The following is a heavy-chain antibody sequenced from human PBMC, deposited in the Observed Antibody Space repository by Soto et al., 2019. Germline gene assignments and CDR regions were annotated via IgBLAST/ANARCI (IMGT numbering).Heavy chain of an antibody. J-gene: IGHJ3*02. V-gene: IGHV4-39*01. CDR2: IYYSGST. D-gene: IGHD2-15*01. CDR3: ASVDCSGGSCYPPDAFDI. CDR1: GGSISSSSYY. Sequence: PSETLSLTCTVSGGSISSSSYYWGWIRQPPGKGLEWIGSIYYSGSTYYNPSLKSRVTISVDTSKNQFSLKLSSVTAADTAVYYRASVDCSGGSCYPPDAFDIWGQGTMVTVSS.